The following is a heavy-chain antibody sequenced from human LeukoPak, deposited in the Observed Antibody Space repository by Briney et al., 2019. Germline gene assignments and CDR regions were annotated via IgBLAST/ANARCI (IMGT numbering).Heavy chain of an antibody. J-gene: IGHJ4*02. CDR3: VRDAGSTSVRGDY. CDR2: ISAGRSSM. CDR1: GFTFSAYS. V-gene: IGHV3-48*04. Sequence: GGSLRLSCAASGFTFSAYSMNWVRQAPGKGLEWVSFISAGRSSMHYADSAKGRFTISRDNARNSLFLQMNSLRVEDMGVYYCVRDAGSTSVRGDYWGQGALVTVSS. D-gene: IGHD2-2*01.